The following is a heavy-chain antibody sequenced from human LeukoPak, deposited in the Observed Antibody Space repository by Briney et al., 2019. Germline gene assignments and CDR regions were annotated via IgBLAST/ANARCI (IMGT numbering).Heavy chain of an antibody. J-gene: IGHJ3*02. CDR1: GASISSHY. D-gene: IGHD1-26*01. CDR2: VYHSGST. Sequence: SETLSLTCSVSGASISSHYWSWIRQPPGKGLEWIGSVYHSGSTYYNPSLKSRVTISVDTSKNQFSLKLSSVTAADTAVYYCARVSRWSGSYFPGSAFDIWGQGTMVTVSS. V-gene: IGHV4-38-2*02. CDR3: ARVSRWSGSYFPGSAFDI.